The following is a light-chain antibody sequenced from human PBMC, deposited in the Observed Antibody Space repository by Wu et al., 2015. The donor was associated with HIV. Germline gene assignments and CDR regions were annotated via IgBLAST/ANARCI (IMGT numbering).Light chain of an antibody. J-gene: IGKJ5*01. Sequence: EIVLTQSPATLSFSPGERATLSCRASQSVSGTLAWYQQRPGQAPRLLIYDASSRATGIPDRFSGSGSVTDFTLTISSLEPEDFAVYYCQQHYEWPLTFGQGTRLEVK. CDR2: DAS. CDR3: QQHYEWPLT. V-gene: IGKV3-11*01. CDR1: QSVSGT.